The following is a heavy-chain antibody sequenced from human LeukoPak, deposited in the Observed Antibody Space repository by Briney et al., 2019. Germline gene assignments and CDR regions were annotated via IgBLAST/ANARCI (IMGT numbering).Heavy chain of an antibody. D-gene: IGHD2-15*01. CDR1: GYNFTSYW. CDR2: IYPGDSDT. CDR3: ARSGCSGGSCYPRTNWFDP. V-gene: IGHV5-51*01. J-gene: IGHJ5*02. Sequence: GESLKISCKGSGYNFTSYWIGWVRQMPGKGLEWMGIIYPGDSDTRYSPSFQGQVTISADKSISTAYLQWSSLKASDTAMYYCARSGCSGGSCYPRTNWFDPWGQGTLVTVSS.